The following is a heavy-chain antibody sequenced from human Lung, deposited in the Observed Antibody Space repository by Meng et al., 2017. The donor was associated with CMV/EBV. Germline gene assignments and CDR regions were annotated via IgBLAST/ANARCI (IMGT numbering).Heavy chain of an antibody. Sequence: GGSLRLSCAASGFTFSSYEMNWVRQAPGKGLEWVSCISSSGSTIYYADSVKGRFTISRDNAKNSLYLQMNSLRAEDTAVYYCARDRGVVVPAAKYYYYGMDVWGQGTTVTVSS. D-gene: IGHD2-2*01. CDR3: ARDRGVVVPAAKYYYYGMDV. J-gene: IGHJ6*02. CDR1: GFTFSSYE. V-gene: IGHV3-48*03. CDR2: ISSSGSTI.